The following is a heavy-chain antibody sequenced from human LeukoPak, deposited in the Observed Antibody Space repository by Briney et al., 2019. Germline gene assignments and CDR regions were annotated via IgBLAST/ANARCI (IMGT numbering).Heavy chain of an antibody. CDR1: GFTFRRYT. Sequence: AGGSLRLSCTASGFTFRRYTMNWVRQAPGKGLEWVSSVSSNSAYLYYADSVRGRFTVFRDNTQNTLYLQLGSLRAEDTALYYCAREGLLTRLCSSDAFDIWGQGTMVTVSS. V-gene: IGHV3-21*06. CDR2: VSSNSAYL. J-gene: IGHJ3*02. D-gene: IGHD3-10*02. CDR3: AREGLLTRLCSSDAFDI.